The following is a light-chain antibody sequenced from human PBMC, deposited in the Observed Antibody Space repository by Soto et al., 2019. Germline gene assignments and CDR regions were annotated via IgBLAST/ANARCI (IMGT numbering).Light chain of an antibody. Sequence: DTQMTQSPSSLSASVGDRVTITCRASQSISNYVNWYQQRPGKAPKLLIYAASNLHSGVPSRFSGSGSGRDFTLTISSQHPEDFATYYCQQSYHPLPLTFGGGTKVEV. CDR1: QSISNY. CDR3: QQSYHPLPLT. V-gene: IGKV1-39*01. CDR2: AAS. J-gene: IGKJ4*02.